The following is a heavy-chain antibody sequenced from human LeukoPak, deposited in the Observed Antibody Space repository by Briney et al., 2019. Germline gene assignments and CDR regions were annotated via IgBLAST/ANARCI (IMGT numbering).Heavy chain of an antibody. D-gene: IGHD3-3*01. CDR2: INHSGST. CDR3: ARGREDDFWSGYYNSGPDAFDI. Sequence: SETLSLTCAVYGGSVSGYYWSWIRQPPGKGLGWIGEINHSGSTNYNPSLKSRVTKSVDTSKNQFSLKLSSVTAADTAVYYCARGREDDFWSGYYNSGPDAFDIWGQGTMVTVSS. J-gene: IGHJ3*02. V-gene: IGHV4-34*01. CDR1: GGSVSGYY.